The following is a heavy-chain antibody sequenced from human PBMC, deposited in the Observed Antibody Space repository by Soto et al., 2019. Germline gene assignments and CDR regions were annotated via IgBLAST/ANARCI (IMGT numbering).Heavy chain of an antibody. Sequence: GASVKVSCKASGGTFSSYTISWVRQAPGQGLEWMGRIIPILGIANYAQKFQGRVTITADESTSTAYMELSSLRSEDTAVYYCARATYCSSTSCYGGYYFDYWGQGTLVTVSS. CDR3: ARATYCSSTSCYGGYYFDY. J-gene: IGHJ4*02. CDR1: GGTFSSYT. CDR2: IIPILGIA. D-gene: IGHD2-2*01. V-gene: IGHV1-69*02.